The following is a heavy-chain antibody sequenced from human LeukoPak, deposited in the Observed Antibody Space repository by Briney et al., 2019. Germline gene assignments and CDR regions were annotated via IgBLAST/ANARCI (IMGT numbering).Heavy chain of an antibody. CDR1: GFTFSSYE. V-gene: IGHV3-48*03. D-gene: IGHD2/OR15-2a*01. CDR2: ISSSGNSI. CDR3: ARQGKNYFHTTLDF. J-gene: IGHJ4*02. Sequence: PGGSLRLSCAAPGFTFSSYEMNWVRQAPGKGLEWISYISSSGNSIFYADSVKGRFTVSRDNAKNSVYLRMNSLRAEDTAVYYCARQGKNYFHTTLDFWGQGTLVTVSS.